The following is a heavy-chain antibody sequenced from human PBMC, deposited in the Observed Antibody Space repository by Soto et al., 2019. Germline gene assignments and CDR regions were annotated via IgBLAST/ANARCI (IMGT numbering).Heavy chain of an antibody. J-gene: IGHJ6*03. D-gene: IGHD3-3*01. CDR3: VRDDYDFWSGYYNYYYYYYMDV. V-gene: IGHV3-21*01. CDR2: ISSSSSYI. CDR1: GFTFSSYS. Sequence: EVQLVESGGGLVKPGGSLRLSCAASGFTFSSYSMNWVRQAPGKGLEWVSSISSSSSYIYYADSVKGRFTISRDNAKNSLYLQMNSLRAEDTAVYYCVRDDYDFWSGYYNYYYYYYMDVWGKGTTVTVSS.